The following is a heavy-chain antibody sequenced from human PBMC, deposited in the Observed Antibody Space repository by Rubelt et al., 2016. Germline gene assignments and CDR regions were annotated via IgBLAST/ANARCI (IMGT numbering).Heavy chain of an antibody. Sequence: QVQLQQWGAGLLKPSETLSLTCTVSGGSISSSSYYWGWIRQPPGKGLEWIGSIYYSGSTYYNPSLWCRVTLSGEAAKNHFALKLSSVTAADTAVYYCARRYDYIWGSYRWRSFDIWGQGTMVTVSS. J-gene: IGHJ3*02. CDR1: GGSISSSSYY. V-gene: IGHV4-39*07. D-gene: IGHD3-16*02. CDR2: IYYSGST. CDR3: ARRYDYIWGSYRWRSFDI.